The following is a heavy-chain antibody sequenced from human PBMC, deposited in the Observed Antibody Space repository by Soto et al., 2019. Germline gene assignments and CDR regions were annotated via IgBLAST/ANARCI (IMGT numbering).Heavy chain of an antibody. J-gene: IGHJ3*02. CDR3: AKVIDSSGWYYDAFDI. V-gene: IGHV3-33*06. CDR2: IWYDGSNK. D-gene: IGHD6-19*01. Sequence: GGSLRLSCAASGFTFSSYGMHWVRQAPGKGLEWVAVIWYDGSNKYYADSVKGRFTISRDNSKNTLYLQMDSLRAEDTAVYYCAKVIDSSGWYYDAFDIWGQGTMVTVSS. CDR1: GFTFSSYG.